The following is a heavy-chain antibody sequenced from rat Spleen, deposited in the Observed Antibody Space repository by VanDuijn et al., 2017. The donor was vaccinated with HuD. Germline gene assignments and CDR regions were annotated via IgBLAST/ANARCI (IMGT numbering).Heavy chain of an antibody. CDR3: ARRVFDY. CDR2: IWGNGNT. CDR1: GFSLTSNG. J-gene: IGHJ2*01. V-gene: IGHV2S61*01. Sequence: QVQLKESGPGLVQPSQTLSLSCTVSGFSLTSNGVSWVRQPPGKGLEWMGVIWGNGNTNYNSVLKSRLSISRDTSKSQVFLKMNNLQTEDTAMYFCARRVFDYWGQGVMVTVSS.